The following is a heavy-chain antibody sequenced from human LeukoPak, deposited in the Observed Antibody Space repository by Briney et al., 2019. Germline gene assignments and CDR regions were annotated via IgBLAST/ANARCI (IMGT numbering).Heavy chain of an antibody. CDR2: ISSSSSYI. Sequence: GGSLRLSCAASGFTFSSYSMNWVRQAPGKGLEWVSSISSSSSYIYYADSVKGRFTISRDNAKNSLYLQMNSLRAEDTAVYYCARSELTIVVVPAAIGGYYYYYMDVWGKGTTVTVSS. V-gene: IGHV3-21*01. J-gene: IGHJ6*03. CDR3: ARSELTIVVVPAAIGGYYYYYMDV. CDR1: GFTFSSYS. D-gene: IGHD2-2*02.